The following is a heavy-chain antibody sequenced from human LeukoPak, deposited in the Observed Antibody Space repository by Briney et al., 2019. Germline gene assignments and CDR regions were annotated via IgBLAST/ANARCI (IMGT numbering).Heavy chain of an antibody. V-gene: IGHV4-59*01. CDR1: GGSISSYY. D-gene: IGHD3-10*01. Sequence: SETLSLTCTVSGGSISSYYWSWIREPPGKGLERIGYIYYSGSTNYNPSLKSRVTISVDTSKNQFSLKLGSVTAADTAVYYFASKGYYGSGRFDYWGQGTLVTVSS. CDR3: ASKGYYGSGRFDY. CDR2: IYYSGST. J-gene: IGHJ4*02.